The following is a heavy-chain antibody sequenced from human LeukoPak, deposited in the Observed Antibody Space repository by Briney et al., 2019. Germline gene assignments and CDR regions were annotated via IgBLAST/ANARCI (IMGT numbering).Heavy chain of an antibody. CDR2: ISGSGGST. J-gene: IGHJ3*02. D-gene: IGHD3-10*01. CDR3: AKDRTPYYHGSPYGAFDI. CDR1: GFAFSNAW. Sequence: GGSLRLSCAASGFAFSNAWMNWVRQAPGKGLEWVSAISGSGGSTYYADSVKGRFTISRDNSKNTLYLQMNSLRAEDTAVYYCAKDRTPYYHGSPYGAFDIWGQGTMVTVSS. V-gene: IGHV3-23*01.